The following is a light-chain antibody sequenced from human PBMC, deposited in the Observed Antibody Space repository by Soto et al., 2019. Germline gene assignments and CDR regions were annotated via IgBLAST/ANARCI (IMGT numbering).Light chain of an antibody. CDR2: LGS. CDR3: MQHLQSWT. Sequence: DIVMTQSPLSLPVTPGEPASISCRSSQSLLHSNGYNYLDWYLQKPGQSPQLLIYLGSNRASGVPDRCSGSGSGTDFTLKISRVEAEDVGVYYCMQHLQSWTFGQGTKVDIK. V-gene: IGKV2-28*01. J-gene: IGKJ1*01. CDR1: QSLLHSNGYNY.